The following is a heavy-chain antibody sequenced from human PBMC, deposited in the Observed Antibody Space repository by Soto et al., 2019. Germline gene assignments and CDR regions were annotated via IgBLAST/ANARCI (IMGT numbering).Heavy chain of an antibody. CDR3: ATPSPLCAGDSGGCEFQH. CDR1: GYTFTTYP. J-gene: IGHJ1*01. CDR2: INAANGNT. Sequence: GASVKVSCKASGYTFTTYPIHWVRQAPGQRLEWMGWINAANGNTKYSQKFQGRVTITRDTPASTAYMELSSLRSEDTAVYYCATPSPLCAGDSGGCEFQHWGQGTLVTVSS. V-gene: IGHV1-3*01. D-gene: IGHD2-21*02.